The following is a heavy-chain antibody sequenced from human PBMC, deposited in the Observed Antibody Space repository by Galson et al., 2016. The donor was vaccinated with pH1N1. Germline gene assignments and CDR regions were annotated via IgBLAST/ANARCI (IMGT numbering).Heavy chain of an antibody. D-gene: IGHD3-10*01. CDR2: IGWEDDK. CDR1: GFSLSTSGMC. V-gene: IGHV2-70*11. J-gene: IGHJ4*02. CDR3: ARTRGGFGDYVY. Sequence: PALVKPTQTLTLTCTFSGFSLSTSGMCVSWIRQPPGKALEWLARIGWEDDKYYSTSLKTRLTISKDTSKNQVVLTMTNMDPVDTATYFCARTRGGFGDYVYWGQGTLVTVSS.